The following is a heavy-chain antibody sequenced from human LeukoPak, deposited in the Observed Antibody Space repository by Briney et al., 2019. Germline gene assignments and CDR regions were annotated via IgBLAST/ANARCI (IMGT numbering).Heavy chain of an antibody. CDR3: ARDGASFDY. V-gene: IGHV3-72*01. J-gene: IGHJ4*02. CDR1: GFTFSDHY. Sequence: GGSLRLSCAASGFTFSDHYMDWVRQAPGKGLEWVGRSRNKANSHTTEYAASVKGRFTISRDDSKNSLYLQMNSLKTEDTAVYYCARDGASFDYWGQGTLVTVSS. CDR2: SRNKANSHTT.